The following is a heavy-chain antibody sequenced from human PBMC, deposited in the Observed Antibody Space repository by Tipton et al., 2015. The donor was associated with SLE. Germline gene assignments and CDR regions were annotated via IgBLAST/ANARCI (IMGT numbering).Heavy chain of an antibody. D-gene: IGHD3-10*01. CDR3: ARMMRTGLYGMDG. J-gene: IGHJ6*01. Sequence: QSGAEVKKPGSSVKVSCKVSGGTFSNYAIYWVRQAPGQGLKWMGGIIPIFGTSNSAQRFQGRITITADESTSTAYMELSSLRSGDSAVYYCARMMRTGLYGMDGWGQGTAVTVSS. V-gene: IGHV1-69*01. CDR1: GGTFSNYA. CDR2: IIPIFGTS.